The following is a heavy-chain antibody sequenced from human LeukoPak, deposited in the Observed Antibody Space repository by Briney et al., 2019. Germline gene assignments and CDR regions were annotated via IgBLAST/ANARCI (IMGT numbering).Heavy chain of an antibody. CDR2: INAGNGNT. D-gene: IGHD3-9*01. CDR1: GYTFTSYA. Sequence: ASVKVSCKASGYTFTSYAMHWVRQAPGQRLEWMGWINAGNGNTKYSQKFQGRVTITRDTSASTAYMELSSLRSEDTAVYYCARGAVLRYFDWLLDDYWGQGTLVTVSS. J-gene: IGHJ4*02. V-gene: IGHV1-3*01. CDR3: ARGAVLRYFDWLLDDY.